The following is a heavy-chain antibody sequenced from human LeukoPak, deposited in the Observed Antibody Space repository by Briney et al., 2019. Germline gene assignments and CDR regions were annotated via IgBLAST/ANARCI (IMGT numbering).Heavy chain of an antibody. CDR3: AAAPSPDVDTAMVYYYGMDV. D-gene: IGHD5-18*01. CDR2: ISGSGGST. V-gene: IGHV3-23*01. J-gene: IGHJ6*02. CDR1: GFTFSSYA. Sequence: PGGSLRLSCAASGFTFSSYAMSWVRQAPGKGLEWVSAISGSGGSTYYADSVKGRFTISRDNSKNKLYLQMNSLRAEDTAVYYCAAAPSPDVDTAMVYYYGMDVWGQGTTVTVSS.